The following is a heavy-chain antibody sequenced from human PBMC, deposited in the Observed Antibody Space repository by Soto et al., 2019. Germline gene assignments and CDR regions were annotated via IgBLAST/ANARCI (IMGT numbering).Heavy chain of an antibody. CDR2: ISWNSGSI. V-gene: IGHV3-9*01. D-gene: IGHD5-18*01. CDR1: GCTVDDYA. Sequence: LRLSCAASGCTVDDYAMYWVRQAPGKGLEWVSGISWNSGSIGYADSVKGRFTISRDNAKNSLYLQMNSLRAEDTALYYCAILGVDTGFRGAFAIWRKGTMVTVSS. CDR3: AILGVDTGFRGAFAI. J-gene: IGHJ3*02.